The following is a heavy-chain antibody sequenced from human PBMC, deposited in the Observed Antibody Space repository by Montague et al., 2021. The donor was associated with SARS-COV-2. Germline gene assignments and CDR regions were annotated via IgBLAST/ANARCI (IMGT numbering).Heavy chain of an antibody. J-gene: IGHJ4*02. CDR2: ISYDGSNK. CDR1: GFTFSSYA. CDR3: ARDNYDYVWGSYRYIY. D-gene: IGHD3-16*02. Sequence: SRRISFAASGFTFSSYAMHWVRQAPGKGLEWVAVISYDGSNKYYADSVKGRFTISRDNSKNTLYLQMNSLRAEDTAVYYCARDNYDYVWGSYRYIYWGQGTLVTVSS. V-gene: IGHV3-30*04.